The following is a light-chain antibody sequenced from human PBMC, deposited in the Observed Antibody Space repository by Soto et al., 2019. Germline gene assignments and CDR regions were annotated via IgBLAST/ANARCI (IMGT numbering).Light chain of an antibody. V-gene: IGKV3-15*01. Sequence: EVVRTKYPATLSVSPGERATLSCRASQNISSNLAWYQQKPGQAPRVLIDGASTRATGIPARFSGSGSGTEFTLTISSLQSEDFAVYYCQQYKNWLWTFGQGTKVEIK. CDR1: QNISSN. CDR2: GAS. CDR3: QQYKNWLWT. J-gene: IGKJ1*01.